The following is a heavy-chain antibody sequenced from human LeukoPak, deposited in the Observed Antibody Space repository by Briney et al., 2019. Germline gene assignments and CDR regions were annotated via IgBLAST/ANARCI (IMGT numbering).Heavy chain of an antibody. CDR2: IRYDGSNK. Sequence: GGSLRLSCAASGFTFSSYGMHWVRQAPGKGLEWVAFIRYDGSNKYYADSVKGRFTISRDNSKNTLYLQMNSLRAEDTAVYYCAKDPKVLTGYPKSLFDYWGQGTLVTVSS. CDR3: AKDPKVLTGYPKSLFDY. J-gene: IGHJ4*02. D-gene: IGHD3-9*01. V-gene: IGHV3-30*02. CDR1: GFTFSSYG.